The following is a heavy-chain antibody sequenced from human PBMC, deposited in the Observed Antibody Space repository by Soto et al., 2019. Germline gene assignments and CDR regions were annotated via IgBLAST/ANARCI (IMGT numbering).Heavy chain of an antibody. CDR3: ARVERGTATPVVDAFDI. Sequence: QVQLQQWGAGLLKPSETLSLTCAVFGGSVNSGNYYWSWIRQPPGKGLEWIGEMSHSGGTHFNPSLTRRVTITMDTTKNQFYLKRSSVNSADTALYYCARVERGTATPVVDAFDIWGPGTMVTVSS. D-gene: IGHD2-21*02. J-gene: IGHJ3*02. CDR1: GGSVNSGNYY. CDR2: MSHSGGT. V-gene: IGHV4-34*01.